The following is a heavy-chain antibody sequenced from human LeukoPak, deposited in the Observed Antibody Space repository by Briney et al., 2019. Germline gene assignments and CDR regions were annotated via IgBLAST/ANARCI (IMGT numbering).Heavy chain of an antibody. D-gene: IGHD5-18*01. CDR3: AKAHTAMSPFDY. V-gene: IGHV3-30*18. J-gene: IGHJ4*02. CDR1: GFTFSSYG. CDR2: ISYDGSNK. Sequence: GGSLRLSCAASGFTFSSYGMHWVRQAPGKGLEWVAVISYDGSNKYYADSVKGRFTISRDNSKNTLYLQMNSLRAEDTAVYYCAKAHTAMSPFDYWGQGTLANVSS.